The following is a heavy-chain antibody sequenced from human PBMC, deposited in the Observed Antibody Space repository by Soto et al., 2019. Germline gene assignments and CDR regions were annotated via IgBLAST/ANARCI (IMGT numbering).Heavy chain of an antibody. Sequence: SHTLSLTCVISVDSVSSNSAAWNWIRQSPSRGLEWLGRTYYRSKWYNDYAVSVKSRITINPDTSKNQFSLQLNSVTPEDTAVYYCARALSYCSSTSCLPYYYCDYWGQGTLVTSPQ. CDR1: VDSVSSNSAA. V-gene: IGHV6-1*01. D-gene: IGHD2-2*01. CDR3: ARALSYCSSTSCLPYYYCDY. J-gene: IGHJ4*02. CDR2: TYYRSKWYN.